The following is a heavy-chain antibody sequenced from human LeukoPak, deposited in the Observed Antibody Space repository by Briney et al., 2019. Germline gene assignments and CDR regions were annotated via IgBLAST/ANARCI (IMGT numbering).Heavy chain of an antibody. V-gene: IGHV4-34*01. CDR3: AREGDFWSGYYEDY. D-gene: IGHD3-3*01. Sequence: PSETLSLTCAVYGGSFSGYYWSWIRQPPGKGLEWIGEINHSGSTNYNPSLKSRVTISVDTSKNQFSLKLSSVTAADTAVYYCAREGDFWSGYYEDYWSQGTLVTVSS. CDR1: GGSFSGYY. J-gene: IGHJ4*02. CDR2: INHSGST.